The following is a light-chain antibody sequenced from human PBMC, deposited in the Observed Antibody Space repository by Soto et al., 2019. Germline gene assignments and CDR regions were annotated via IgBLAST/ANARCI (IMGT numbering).Light chain of an antibody. Sequence: DIQMTQSPPSLSASVGDRVTITCRASQSTNTYVNWYQQKPGQAPKLLIFVASSLQSGVPSRFSGSGSGTEFTLTISSLQPEEFASYYCEQSYSDPRAFGQGTRLEIK. CDR2: VAS. CDR1: QSTNTY. CDR3: EQSYSDPRA. V-gene: IGKV1-39*01. J-gene: IGKJ5*01.